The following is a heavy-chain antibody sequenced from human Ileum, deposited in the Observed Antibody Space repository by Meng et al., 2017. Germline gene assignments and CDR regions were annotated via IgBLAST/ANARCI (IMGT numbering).Heavy chain of an antibody. CDR1: GFTFSSYW. Sequence: GESLKISCAASGFTFSSYWMSWVRQAPGKGLEWVSNIKQDGSEKFYVDSVKGRFTISRDNAKNSLYLQMNRLRVEDTALYYCAGSSSFTVRRGNGLGVWGQGTTVTVSS. CDR2: IKQDGSEK. V-gene: IGHV3-7*01. J-gene: IGHJ6*02. CDR3: AGSSSFTVRRGNGLGV. D-gene: IGHD3-10*01.